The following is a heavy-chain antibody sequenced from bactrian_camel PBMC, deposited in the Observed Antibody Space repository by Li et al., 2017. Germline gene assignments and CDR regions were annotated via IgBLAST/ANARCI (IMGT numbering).Heavy chain of an antibody. V-gene: IGHV3S6*01. CDR3: VADKDDGRGSWSEYWY. D-gene: IGHD6*01. CDR1: GSTFSTYF. Sequence: HVQLVESGGGLVQPGGSLRLSCAASGSTFSTYFMSWVRQSPDKGLEWVSGIDSEGRNTYYADSVKGRFTISQDNSKNTLYLQMNILNPEDTAVYYCVADKDDGRGSWSEYWYWGQGTQVTVS. J-gene: IGHJ4*01. CDR2: IDSEGRNT.